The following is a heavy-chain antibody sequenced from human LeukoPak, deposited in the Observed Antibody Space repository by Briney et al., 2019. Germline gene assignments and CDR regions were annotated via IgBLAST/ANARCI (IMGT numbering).Heavy chain of an antibody. Sequence: GASVKVSCKASGYTFTSYGISWVRQAPGQGLEWMGWISAYNGNTNYSQKLQGRVTMTTDTSASTAYMELRSLRSDDTAVYYCARKGPYCSSTSCYFGYWGQGTLVTVSS. CDR2: ISAYNGNT. CDR3: ARKGPYCSSTSCYFGY. J-gene: IGHJ4*02. D-gene: IGHD2-2*01. V-gene: IGHV1-18*01. CDR1: GYTFTSYG.